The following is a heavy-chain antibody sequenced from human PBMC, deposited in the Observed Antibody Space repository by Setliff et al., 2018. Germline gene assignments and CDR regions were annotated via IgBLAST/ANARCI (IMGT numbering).Heavy chain of an antibody. CDR2: MHPNSGNT. CDR3: VTAQGAEHFDY. CDR1: GKSFTKYD. V-gene: IGHV1-8*01. D-gene: IGHD3-16*01. J-gene: IGHJ4*02. Sequence: ASGKVSCKTLGKSFTKYDFHWVRQATGQGLEWMGWMHPNSGNTGYAQKFQGRVTMTSNTAINTAYMELMRLTSEDTAVYYCVTAQGAEHFDYWGQGSLVTVSS.